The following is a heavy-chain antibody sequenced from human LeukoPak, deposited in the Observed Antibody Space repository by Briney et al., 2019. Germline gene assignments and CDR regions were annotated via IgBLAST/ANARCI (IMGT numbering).Heavy chain of an antibody. CDR3: ARDLDYGGRSTYWYFDL. CDR1: DGSLSGYY. D-gene: IGHD4-23*01. Sequence: SETLSLTCAVYDGSLSGYYWSWIRQPPGKGLEWIGEINHGGVTNYNPSLKSRVTISVDTSKNQFSLKLSSVTAADTAVYYCARDLDYGGRSTYWYFDLWGRGTLVTVSS. V-gene: IGHV4-34*01. CDR2: INHGGVT. J-gene: IGHJ2*01.